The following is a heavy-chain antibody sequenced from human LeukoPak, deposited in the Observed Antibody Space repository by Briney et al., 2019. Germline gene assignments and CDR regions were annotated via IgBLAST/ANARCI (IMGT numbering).Heavy chain of an antibody. V-gene: IGHV4-61*02. J-gene: IGHJ5*02. D-gene: IGHD3-16*01. CDR1: GGSISSGSYY. Sequence: PSQTLSLTCTVSGGSISSGSYYWSWIRQPAGKGLEWIGRIYTSGSTNYNPSLKSRVTISVDTSKNQFSLKLSSVTAADTAVYYCARVMMGAGRLWAPYNWFDPWGQGTLVTVSS. CDR2: IYTSGST. CDR3: ARVMMGAGRLWAPYNWFDP.